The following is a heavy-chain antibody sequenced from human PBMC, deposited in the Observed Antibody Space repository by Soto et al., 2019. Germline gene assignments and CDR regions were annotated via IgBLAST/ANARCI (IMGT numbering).Heavy chain of an antibody. Sequence: RRLSCTASGFTFKTYAFHWVRQAPGKGLEWVAVILYDGKDKYYADSVRGRFSVSRDNSQNTLYLQMNNLSTDDTAVYYCARDRGSSSWYGEIDYWGQGTLVTVSS. CDR3: ARDRGSSSWYGEIDY. V-gene: IGHV3-30*04. D-gene: IGHD6-13*01. J-gene: IGHJ4*02. CDR1: GFTFKTYA. CDR2: ILYDGKDK.